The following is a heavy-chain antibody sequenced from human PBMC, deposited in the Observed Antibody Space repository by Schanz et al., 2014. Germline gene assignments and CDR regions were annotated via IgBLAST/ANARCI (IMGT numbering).Heavy chain of an antibody. D-gene: IGHD3-10*01. J-gene: IGHJ3*02. CDR3: AKGRFGELSAFDI. V-gene: IGHV3-23*04. Sequence: VQLVESGGGVVQPGRSLRLSCAASGFTFSSYAMTWVRQAPGMGLEWVSAISGSGGSTYYADSVKGRFTISRDNSKNTLYLQMNSLRAEDTAVYYCAKGRFGELSAFDIWRQGTMVTVSS. CDR2: ISGSGGST. CDR1: GFTFSSYA.